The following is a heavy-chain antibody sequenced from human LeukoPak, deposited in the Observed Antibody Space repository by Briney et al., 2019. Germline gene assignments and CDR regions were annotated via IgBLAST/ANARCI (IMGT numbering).Heavy chain of an antibody. CDR3: ARDRGTYCSSTSCYSKNWFDP. CDR2: INPNSGGT. Sequence: ASVKVSCKASGYTFTGYYMHWVRQAPGQGLEWMGWINPNSGGTNYARKFQGRVTMTRDTSISTAYMELSRLRSDDTAVYYCARDRGTYCSSTSCYSKNWFDPWGQGTLVTVSS. CDR1: GYTFTGYY. J-gene: IGHJ5*02. D-gene: IGHD2-2*01. V-gene: IGHV1-2*02.